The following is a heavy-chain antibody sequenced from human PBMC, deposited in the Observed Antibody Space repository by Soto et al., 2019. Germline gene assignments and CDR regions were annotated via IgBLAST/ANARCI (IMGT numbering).Heavy chain of an antibody. CDR1: VYSFTAYW. CDR3: TRRASSSFYPFDF. J-gene: IGHJ4*02. D-gene: IGHD2-2*01. CDR2: IDLSDSYV. V-gene: IGHV5-10-1*01. Sequence: GESLKISCQASVYSFTAYWITWVRQMPGKGLEWIATIDLSDSYVNYSPSFRDHVTFSVDRSITTVYLQWNSLKASDSAMYFCTRRASSSFYPFDFWGQGALVTVSS.